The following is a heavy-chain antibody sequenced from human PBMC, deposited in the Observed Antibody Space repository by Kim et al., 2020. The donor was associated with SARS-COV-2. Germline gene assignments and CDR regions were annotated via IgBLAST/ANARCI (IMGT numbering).Heavy chain of an antibody. V-gene: IGHV4-59*01. D-gene: IGHD3-22*01. Sequence: SETLSLTCTVSGGSISYYYWSWIRQPPGKGLEWIGYVFDSGSTNYSPSLKSRVTISLETSKKQFSLQLTSVTAADTAVYYCARGKYYYDDSGNPRVWYFDTWVPGTLVTVTS. J-gene: IGHJ2*01. CDR2: VFDSGST. CDR3: ARGKYYYDDSGNPRVWYFDT. CDR1: GGSISYYY.